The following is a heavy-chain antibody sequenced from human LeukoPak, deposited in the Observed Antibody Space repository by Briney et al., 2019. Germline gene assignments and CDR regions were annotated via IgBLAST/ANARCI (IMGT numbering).Heavy chain of an antibody. CDR2: MNTDTGNP. V-gene: IGHV7-4-1*02. J-gene: IGHJ6*02. CDR3: ARGSSRWYIYYYGMDV. CDR1: GYTFTSYA. Sequence: ASVKVSCKASGYTFTSYAINWVRQAPGQGLEWMGWMNTDTGNPTYAQGFTGRFVFSLDTSVSTAYLQISSLKAEDTAVYYCARGSSRWYIYYYGMDVLGQGTTVTVSS. D-gene: IGHD6-13*01.